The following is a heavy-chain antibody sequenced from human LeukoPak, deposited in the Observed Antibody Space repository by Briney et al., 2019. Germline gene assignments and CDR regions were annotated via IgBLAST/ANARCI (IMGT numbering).Heavy chain of an antibody. D-gene: IGHD6-6*01. J-gene: IGHJ4*02. CDR2: IYTGGTT. V-gene: IGHV3-66*01. CDR3: ARDSSSYYFDY. CDR1: GFTFSRYN. Sequence: GGSLRLSCAASGFTFSRYNMNWVRQAPGKGLEWVSIIYTGGTTHYADSLKDRFTISRDDSINTLYLQMNGLRAEDTAVYYCARDSSSYYFDYWGQGTLVTVSS.